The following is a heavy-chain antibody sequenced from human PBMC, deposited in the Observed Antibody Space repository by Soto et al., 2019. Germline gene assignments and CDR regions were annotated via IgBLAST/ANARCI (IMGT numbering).Heavy chain of an antibody. D-gene: IGHD5-12*01. CDR1: GGSISSGGYS. Sequence: SETLSLTCAVSGGSISSGGYSWSWIRQPPGKGLEWIGYIFHSGSTYYNPSLKSRVTISVDTSKNQFSLKLSSVTAADTAVYYCARYKSNYYYGMDVWGQGTTVTVSS. CDR2: IFHSGST. J-gene: IGHJ6*02. V-gene: IGHV4-30-2*02. CDR3: ARYKSNYYYGMDV.